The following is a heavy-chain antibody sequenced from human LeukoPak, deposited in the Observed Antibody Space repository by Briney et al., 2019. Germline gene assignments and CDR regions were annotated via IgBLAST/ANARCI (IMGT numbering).Heavy chain of an antibody. V-gene: IGHV4-39*01. D-gene: IGHD3-22*01. Sequence: SETLSLTCTVSGGSISSSSYYWGWIRQPPGTGLEWIGTIYYSGSTYYNPSPKSRVTISVDTSKNQFSLKLSSVTAADTAMYYCARLGAGDSSGYYLGLYYFDYWGQGTLVTVSS. J-gene: IGHJ4*02. CDR3: ARLGAGDSSGYYLGLYYFDY. CDR2: IYYSGST. CDR1: GGSISSSSYY.